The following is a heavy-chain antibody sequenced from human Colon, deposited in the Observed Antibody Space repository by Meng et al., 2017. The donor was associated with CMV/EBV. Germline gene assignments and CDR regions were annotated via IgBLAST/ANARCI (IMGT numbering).Heavy chain of an antibody. CDR1: GGAISDYY. CDR2: TYHSGST. J-gene: IGHJ2*01. D-gene: IGHD3-3*01. V-gene: IGHV4-59*01. CDR3: ARGNDFWSGSVYYHYFDL. Sequence: GSLRLSCTVTGGAISDYYWNWIRQTPGKGLEWIGYTYHSGSTNVHPSLRGRVSMSVDTSKNQVSLKLSSVTAADTAVYYCARGNDFWSGSVYYHYFDLWGRGTLVTVSS.